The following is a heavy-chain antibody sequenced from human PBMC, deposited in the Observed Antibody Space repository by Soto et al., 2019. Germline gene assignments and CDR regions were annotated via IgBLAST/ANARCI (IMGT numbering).Heavy chain of an antibody. CDR3: AKASPGSVAEDY. Sequence: GGSLRLSCAASGFIFSNHAMSWVRQAPGKGLEWVSGIVGSGGRTYYADSVKGRFTISRDNSKNTLYLQMHSLRADDTAVYYCAKASPGSVAEDYWGQGTLVTVSS. V-gene: IGHV3-23*01. J-gene: IGHJ4*02. CDR1: GFIFSNHA. D-gene: IGHD6-19*01. CDR2: IVGSGGRT.